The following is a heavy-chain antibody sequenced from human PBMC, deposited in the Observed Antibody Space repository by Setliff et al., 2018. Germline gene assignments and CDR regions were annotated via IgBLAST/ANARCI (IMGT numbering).Heavy chain of an antibody. V-gene: IGHV4-38-2*01. CDR1: GYSISSGYY. D-gene: IGHD1-26*01. CDR2: IYHSGST. CDR3: ARVAQGLPYVGGRYFDY. Sequence: PSETLSLTCAVSGYSISSGYYWGWIRQPPGKGLEWIGNIYHSGSTYYNPSLKSRVTISVDTSKNQFSLKLSSVTAADTAVYYCARVAQGLPYVGGRYFDYWGQGTLVTVSS. J-gene: IGHJ4*02.